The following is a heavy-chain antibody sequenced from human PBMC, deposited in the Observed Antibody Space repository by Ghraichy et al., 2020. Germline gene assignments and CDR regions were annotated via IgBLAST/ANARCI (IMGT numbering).Heavy chain of an antibody. CDR2: IKQDGSDK. J-gene: IGHJ3*02. V-gene: IGHV3-7*03. D-gene: IGHD2-2*01. CDR1: GFTFNSYY. CDR3: AREGVVVVPATMDDACDI. Sequence: LSLTCAASGFTFNSYYMSWVRQAPGKGLEWVANIKQDGSDKFYVDSVKGRFTISRDNAKNSLYLQMNSLRAEDTAVYYCAREGVVVVPATMDDACDIWGQGTIVTVSS.